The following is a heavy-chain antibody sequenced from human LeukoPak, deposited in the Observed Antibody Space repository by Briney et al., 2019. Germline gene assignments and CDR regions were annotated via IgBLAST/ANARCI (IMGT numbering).Heavy chain of an antibody. V-gene: IGHV1-69*04. J-gene: IGHJ4*02. CDR1: GGTFSSYA. D-gene: IGHD3-22*01. CDR2: IIPIFGIA. CDR3: ASGYYYDSSGYYHGDYFDH. Sequence: VASVKVSCKASGGTFSSYAISWVREAPGQGLEWMGRIIPIFGIANYAQKFQGRVTITADKSTSTAYMELSSLRSEDTAVYYCASGYYYDSSGYYHGDYFDHWGQGTLVTVSS.